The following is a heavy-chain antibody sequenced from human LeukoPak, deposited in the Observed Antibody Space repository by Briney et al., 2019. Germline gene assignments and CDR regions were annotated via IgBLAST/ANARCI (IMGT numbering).Heavy chain of an antibody. CDR1: GGSISSSSYY. J-gene: IGHJ6*03. V-gene: IGHV4-39*07. CDR2: IYYSGST. D-gene: IGHD3-3*01. CDR3: ARGIGYDFWSGYYTSYYYYYMDV. Sequence: PSETLSLTCTVSGGSISSSSYYWGWIRQPPGKGLEWIGNIYYSGSTHYNPSLKSRVTISVGTSKNQFSLKLSSVTAADTAVYYCARGIGYDFWSGYYTSYYYYYMDVWGKGTTVTVSS.